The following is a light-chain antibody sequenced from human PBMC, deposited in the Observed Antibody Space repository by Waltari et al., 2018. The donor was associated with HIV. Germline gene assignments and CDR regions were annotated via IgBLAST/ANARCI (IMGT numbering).Light chain of an antibody. CDR3: QQSFNTPLT. J-gene: IGKJ4*01. Sequence: DIQTTQSPSSLSASIGARVTLTCRASQNISSYLNWYQQKPGKAPRFLIYAASSLQSGVPSTFSGSGSGTDFTLTISSLQREDFATYYCQQSFNTPLTFGGGTKVEIK. CDR1: QNISSY. CDR2: AAS. V-gene: IGKV1-39*01.